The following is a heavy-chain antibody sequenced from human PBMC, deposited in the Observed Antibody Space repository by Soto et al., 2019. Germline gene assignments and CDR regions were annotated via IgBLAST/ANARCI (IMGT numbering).Heavy chain of an antibody. V-gene: IGHV4-31*03. CDR3: ARDRGDGYNYSYFDY. CDR2: IYYSGST. Sequence: SETLSLTCTVSGGSISSGGYYWSGIRQHPGKGLEWIGYIYYSGSTYYNPSLKRRVTISIDTSKNQFSLKLSSVTAADTAVYYCARDRGDGYNYSYFDYWGQGTLVTVS. D-gene: IGHD5-12*01. J-gene: IGHJ4*02. CDR1: GGSISSGGYY.